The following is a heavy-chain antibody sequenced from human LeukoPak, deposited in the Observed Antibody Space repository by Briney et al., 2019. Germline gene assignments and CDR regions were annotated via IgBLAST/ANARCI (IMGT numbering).Heavy chain of an antibody. V-gene: IGHV4-59*01. D-gene: IGHD2-15*01. J-gene: IGHJ4*02. CDR2: ISYSGST. CDR3: ARMGVVGSPFDY. CDR1: GGSISRYY. Sequence: SETLSLTCTVSGGSISRYYWSWIRQPPGTGMEWIGYISYSGSTNSNHNPTRRVTISVETSTNKFPLALSLVTAAATAVSFCARMGVVGSPFDYWGQGTLVTVSS.